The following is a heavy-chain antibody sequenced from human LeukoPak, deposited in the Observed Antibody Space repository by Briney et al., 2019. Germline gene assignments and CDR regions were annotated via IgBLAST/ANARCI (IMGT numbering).Heavy chain of an antibody. D-gene: IGHD4-11*01. CDR2: IYYSGST. CDR3: ARDRLHDYLSPDAFDI. J-gene: IGHJ3*02. V-gene: IGHV4-39*07. Sequence: SETLSLTCTVSGGSISSSSYYWGWIRQPPGKGLEWIGSIYYSGSTYYNPSLKSRVTISVDTSKNQFSLKLSSVTAADTAVYYCARDRLHDYLSPDAFDIWGQGTMVTVSS. CDR1: GGSISSSSYY.